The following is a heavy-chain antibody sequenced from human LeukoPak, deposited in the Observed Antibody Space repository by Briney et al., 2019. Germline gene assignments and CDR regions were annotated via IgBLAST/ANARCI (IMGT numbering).Heavy chain of an antibody. Sequence: PSETLSLTCTVSGGSISSSSYYWGWIRQPPGKGLEWIGSIYYSGSTYYNPSLKSRVTISVDTSKNQFSLKLSSVTAADTAVYYCARDRRPGGPFDYWGQGTLVTVSS. D-gene: IGHD2-2*01. CDR2: IYYSGST. V-gene: IGHV4-39*07. CDR3: ARDRRPGGPFDY. J-gene: IGHJ4*02. CDR1: GGSISSSSYY.